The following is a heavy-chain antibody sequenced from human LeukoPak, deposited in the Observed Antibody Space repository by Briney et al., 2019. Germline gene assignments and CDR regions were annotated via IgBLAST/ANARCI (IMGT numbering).Heavy chain of an antibody. Sequence: SVKVSCKASGGTFSSYAISWVRLAPGQGLEWMGGIIPIFGTANYAQKFQGRVTITTDESTSTAYMELSSLRSEDTAVYYCARVFSSGWYGMYYFDYWGQGTLVTVSS. D-gene: IGHD6-19*01. J-gene: IGHJ4*02. CDR1: GGTFSSYA. V-gene: IGHV1-69*05. CDR2: IIPIFGTA. CDR3: ARVFSSGWYGMYYFDY.